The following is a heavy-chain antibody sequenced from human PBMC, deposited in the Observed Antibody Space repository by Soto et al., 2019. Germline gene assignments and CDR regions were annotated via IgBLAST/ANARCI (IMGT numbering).Heavy chain of an antibody. V-gene: IGHV1-8*01. D-gene: IGHD1-26*01. CDR3: ARGVSAGVDY. CDR2: MQPSTGRT. CDR1: GYMFTSLD. J-gene: IGHJ4*02. Sequence: XSVKVSCKDSGYMFTSLDINWVRQTAGQGLEWMGWMQPSTGRTGYAQKFQGRVTMTRDTSINTAYMELTTLTSDYTAFYYCARGVSAGVDYWGQGTLVTVSS.